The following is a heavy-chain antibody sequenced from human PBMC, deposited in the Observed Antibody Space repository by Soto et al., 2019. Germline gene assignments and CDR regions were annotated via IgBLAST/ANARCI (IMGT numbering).Heavy chain of an antibody. J-gene: IGHJ4*02. CDR1: GFTFSNYA. D-gene: IGHD4-4*01. V-gene: IGHV3-23*01. CDR2: ISGSGGST. Sequence: PGGSLRLSCSASGFTFSNYAMSWVRQAPGKGLEWVSAISGSGGSTYYADSLKGRFTISRDNSKNTLYLQMNSLRADDTAVYYCAKRGNPTVIRENDYWGQGTLVTVSS. CDR3: AKRGNPTVIRENDY.